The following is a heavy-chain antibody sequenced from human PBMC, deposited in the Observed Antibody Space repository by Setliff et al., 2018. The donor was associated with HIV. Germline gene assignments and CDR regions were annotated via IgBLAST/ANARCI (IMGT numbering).Heavy chain of an antibody. CDR3: ARRGVPQQIDLDS. J-gene: IGHJ5*01. CDR2: INPNSGGT. CDR1: GYTFTDYY. V-gene: IGHV1-2*06. Sequence: ASVKVSCKASGYTFTDYYIHWVRQAPGQGLEWMGRINPNSGGTNYAQKLQGRVTMTRDTSINTAYMELSRLRSDDTAIYYCARRGVPQQIDLDSWGHGTLVTVSS. D-gene: IGHD3-10*01.